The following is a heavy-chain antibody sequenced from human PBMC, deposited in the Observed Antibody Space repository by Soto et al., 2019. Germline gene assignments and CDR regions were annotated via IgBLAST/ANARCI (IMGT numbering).Heavy chain of an antibody. CDR2: ISGSGGST. J-gene: IGHJ4*02. V-gene: IGHV3-23*01. CDR3: AKRAHVLYFES. Sequence: EVQLLESGGGLVQPGGSLRLSCAASGFTFSSYAMNWVRQAPGKGLEWVSVISGSGGSTYYADSVKGRFTISRDNSKTTLYLQMNSLRAEDTSVYYCAKRAHVLYFESRGQGTMVIVSS. CDR1: GFTFSSYA. D-gene: IGHD3-16*01.